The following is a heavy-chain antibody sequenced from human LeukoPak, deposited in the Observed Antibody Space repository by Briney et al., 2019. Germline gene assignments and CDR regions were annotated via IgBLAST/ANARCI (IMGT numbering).Heavy chain of an antibody. CDR1: GFTFHDHG. V-gene: IGHV3-20*04. Sequence: GGSLRLSCAASGFTFHDHGMSWVRQVPGKGLEWVSALNWNGDNTVYADSVKGRFTISRDNAKESLYLQMNSLTAEDTAYYYCAREEGPYFDCWGQGTLSPSPQ. CDR3: AREEGPYFDC. CDR2: LNWNGDNT. J-gene: IGHJ4*02.